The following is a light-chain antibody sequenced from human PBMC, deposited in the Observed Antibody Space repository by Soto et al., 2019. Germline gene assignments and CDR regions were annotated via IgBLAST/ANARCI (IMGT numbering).Light chain of an antibody. Sequence: DIQLTQSPSFLSASVGDRVTITCRASQDIISSLAWYQQNPGKAPKLLIYAASTLQSGVPSRFSRYGSGTEFTLTINSLQPEDFATYYCQQLNSYPFTFGQGTKVEIK. CDR2: AAS. J-gene: IGKJ1*01. V-gene: IGKV1-9*01. CDR1: QDIISS. CDR3: QQLNSYPFT.